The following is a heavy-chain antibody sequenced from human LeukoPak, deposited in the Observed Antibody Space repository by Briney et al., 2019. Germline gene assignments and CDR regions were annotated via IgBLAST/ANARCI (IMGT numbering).Heavy chain of an antibody. CDR3: ARSLSSRFSGPRRPYYFDY. CDR2: ISSSGGST. Sequence: GGSLRLSCAASGFTFSNYGLSWVRQAPGKGLQWVSGISSSGGSTYQVDSVKGRFTISRDNSKNTLYLQMNSLRAEDTAVYYCARSLSSRFSGPRRPYYFDYWGQGTLVTVSS. D-gene: IGHD3-16*02. J-gene: IGHJ4*02. V-gene: IGHV3-23*01. CDR1: GFTFSNYG.